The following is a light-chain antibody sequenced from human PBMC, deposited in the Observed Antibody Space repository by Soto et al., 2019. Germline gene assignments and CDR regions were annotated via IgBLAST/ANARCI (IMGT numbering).Light chain of an antibody. CDR1: SSDVGAYNY. Sequence: QSALAQPASVSGSPGQSITISCTGTSSDVGAYNYVSWYQQNPGKSPKLLLYDVRYRPSGVSNRFSCSKAGNTAYLIISWLQAEDEADYYCSSFTSSHTYVFGSGTKRTV. V-gene: IGLV2-14*01. J-gene: IGLJ6*01. CDR2: DVR. CDR3: SSFTSSHTYV.